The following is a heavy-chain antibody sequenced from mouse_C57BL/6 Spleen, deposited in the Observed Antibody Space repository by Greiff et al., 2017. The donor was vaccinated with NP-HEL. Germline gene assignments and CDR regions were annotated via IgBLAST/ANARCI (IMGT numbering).Heavy chain of an antibody. CDR1: GYAFSSYW. CDR2: IYPGDGDT. CDR3: ARYYYYGSSLAWFAY. J-gene: IGHJ3*01. Sequence: QVHVKQSGAELVKPGASVKISCKASGYAFSSYWMNWVKQRPGKGLEWIGQIYPGDGDTNYNGKFKGKATLTADKSSSTAYMQLSSLTSEDSAVYFCARYYYYGSSLAWFAYWGQGTLVTVSA. V-gene: IGHV1-80*01. D-gene: IGHD1-1*01.